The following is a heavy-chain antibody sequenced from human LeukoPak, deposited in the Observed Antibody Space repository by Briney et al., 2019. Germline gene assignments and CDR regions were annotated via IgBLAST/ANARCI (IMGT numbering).Heavy chain of an antibody. Sequence: PGGSLRLSCAASGFTFSSYAMSWVRQAPGKGLEWVSAISGSGGSTYYADSVKGRFTISRDNSKNTLYLQMNGLRAEDTAVYYCARPMNVLRFLEWLFIYWGQGTLVTVSS. V-gene: IGHV3-23*01. CDR3: ARPMNVLRFLEWLFIY. J-gene: IGHJ4*02. CDR2: ISGSGGST. D-gene: IGHD3-3*01. CDR1: GFTFSSYA.